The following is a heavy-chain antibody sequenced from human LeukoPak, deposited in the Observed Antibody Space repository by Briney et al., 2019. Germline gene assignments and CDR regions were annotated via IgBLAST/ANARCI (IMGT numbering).Heavy chain of an antibody. CDR1: GFTFSTYG. D-gene: IGHD3-22*01. Sequence: GGSLRLSCAASGFTFSTYGMHWVRQAPGKGLEWVAVISNDGSKKYYADSVKGRFTISRDNAKNSLYLQMNSLRAEDTAVYYCARASEPGTYYYDSIGYPTPVLYGMDVWGQGTTVTVSS. J-gene: IGHJ6*02. CDR2: ISNDGSKK. V-gene: IGHV3-30*03. CDR3: ARASEPGTYYYDSIGYPTPVLYGMDV.